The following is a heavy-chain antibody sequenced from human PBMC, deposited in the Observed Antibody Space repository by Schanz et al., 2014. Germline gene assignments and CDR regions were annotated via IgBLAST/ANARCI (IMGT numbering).Heavy chain of an antibody. CDR3: VRDTDYHFDY. D-gene: IGHD4-17*01. J-gene: IGHJ4*02. CDR2: TSNDGSFT. CDR1: GFPFSDSW. Sequence: EVQLVESGGGLVQPGGSLRLSCAASGFPFSDSWMHWVRQAPGKGLVWVSRTSNDGSFTTFADSVKGRFTISRDNAKTTLYLPMNSLRAEATAVYYCVRDTDYHFDYWGQGTLVTVSS. V-gene: IGHV3-74*01.